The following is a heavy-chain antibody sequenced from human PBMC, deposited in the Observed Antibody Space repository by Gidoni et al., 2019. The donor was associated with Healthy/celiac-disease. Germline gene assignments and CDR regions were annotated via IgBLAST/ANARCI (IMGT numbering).Heavy chain of an antibody. CDR1: GFTVSSNY. V-gene: IGHV3-66*01. CDR2: IYSGGST. Sequence: EVQLVASGGGLVQPGGSLRLSCAASGFTVSSNYMSWVRQAPGTGLEWVSVIYSGGSTYYADSVKGRCTISRDNAKNTLYLQMNSLRAEDTAVYDGAREPLDSSGRWGQGTLVTVSX. CDR3: AREPLDSSGR. D-gene: IGHD3-22*01. J-gene: IGHJ4*02.